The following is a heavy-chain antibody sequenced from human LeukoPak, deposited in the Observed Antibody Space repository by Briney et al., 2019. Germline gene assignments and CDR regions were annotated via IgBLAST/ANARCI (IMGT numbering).Heavy chain of an antibody. Sequence: GASVKVSCKASGGTFSSYAISWVRQAPGQGLEWMGRIIPILGIANYAQKFQGRVTITADKSTSTAYMELSSLRSEDTAVYYCARDKVVRGVIISAGDYWGQGTLVTVSS. D-gene: IGHD3-10*01. V-gene: IGHV1-69*04. J-gene: IGHJ4*02. CDR1: GGTFSSYA. CDR2: IIPILGIA. CDR3: ARDKVVRGVIISAGDY.